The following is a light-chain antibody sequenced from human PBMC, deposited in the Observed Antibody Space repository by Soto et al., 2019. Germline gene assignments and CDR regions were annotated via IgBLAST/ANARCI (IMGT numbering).Light chain of an antibody. J-gene: IGLJ1*01. V-gene: IGLV1-40*01. CDR2: GNN. CDR1: GSNIGAGYD. Sequence: QSVLTQPPSVSGAPGQRVTISCTGSGSNIGAGYDVHWYQQFPGTAPKLLIYGNNNRPSGVPDRFSGSKSGTSASLAITGLQAEDEADYYCKCYDSSLSEVFRTGTKVTVL. CDR3: KCYDSSLSEV.